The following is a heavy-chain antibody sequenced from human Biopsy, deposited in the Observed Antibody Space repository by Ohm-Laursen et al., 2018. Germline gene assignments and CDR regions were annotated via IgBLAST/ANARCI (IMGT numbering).Heavy chain of an antibody. CDR3: ARDPRYGYGSYFDY. D-gene: IGHD3-10*01. CDR1: AYSFADHR. CDR2: IDPKSGGT. J-gene: IGHJ4*02. V-gene: IGHV1-2*02. Sequence: ASVKVSCKASAYSFADHRIHWARQAPGQGLEWMGWIDPKSGGTNYAQKFQGRVTMTRDTSISTAYMELSRLRSDDTAVYYCARDPRYGYGSYFDYWGQGTLVAVSS.